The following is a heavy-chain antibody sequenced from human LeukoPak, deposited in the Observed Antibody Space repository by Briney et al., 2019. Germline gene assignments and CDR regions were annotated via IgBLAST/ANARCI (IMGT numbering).Heavy chain of an antibody. Sequence: PSETLSLTCTVSGDSMSSSSYFWGWIRQPPGKGLDWIGSISSGGNSFYNPSLKSRVTISVDTSKNQFSLKLTSVTAADTAVYYCARHLPDYHDFSYYYMDVWGKGTTVIVSS. J-gene: IGHJ6*03. V-gene: IGHV4-39*01. D-gene: IGHD3-3*01. CDR1: GDSMSSSSYF. CDR2: ISSGGNS. CDR3: ARHLPDYHDFSYYYMDV.